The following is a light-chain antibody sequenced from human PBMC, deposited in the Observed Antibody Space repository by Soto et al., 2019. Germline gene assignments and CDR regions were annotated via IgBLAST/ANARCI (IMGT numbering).Light chain of an antibody. J-gene: IGKJ1*01. CDR3: QHSYVTPWT. CDR2: DAS. Sequence: DIQMTQSPFTRSASVGDRDTITCRASQTISSWLAWYQQIPGKAPKXMIYDASNLESGVPSRFSGSASGTDCTLTITNLQPEDFATYYCQHSYVTPWTLGQGTKVDIK. CDR1: QTISSW. V-gene: IGKV1-5*01.